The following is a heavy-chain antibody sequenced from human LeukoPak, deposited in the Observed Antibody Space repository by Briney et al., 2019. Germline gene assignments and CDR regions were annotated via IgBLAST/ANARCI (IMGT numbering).Heavy chain of an antibody. CDR1: GGSISSGDYY. V-gene: IGHV4-30-4*01. CDR2: IYYSGST. Sequence: PSETLSLTCAVSGGSISSGDYYWSWIRQPPGKGLEWIGYIYYSGSTYYNPSLKSRVTISVDTSKNQFSLKLSSVTAADTAVYYCARDYGTIFGVVTNYYYGMDVWGQGTTVTVSS. J-gene: IGHJ6*02. CDR3: ARDYGTIFGVVTNYYYGMDV. D-gene: IGHD3-3*01.